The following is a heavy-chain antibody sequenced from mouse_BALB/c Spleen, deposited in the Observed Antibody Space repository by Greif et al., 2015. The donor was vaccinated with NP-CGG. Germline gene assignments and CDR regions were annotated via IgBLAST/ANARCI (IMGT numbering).Heavy chain of an antibody. D-gene: IGHD1-2*01. J-gene: IGHJ3*01. CDR1: GYTFTSYW. CDR3: TRSITTAEAWFAY. Sequence: QVQLQQSGAELVKPGASVKLSCKASGYTFTSYWMHWVKQRPGRGLEWIGRIDPNSGGTKYNEKFKSKATLTVGKPSSTAYMQLSSLTSEDSAVYYCTRSITTAEAWFAYWGQGTLVTVSA. V-gene: IGHV1-62-3*01. CDR2: IDPNSGGT.